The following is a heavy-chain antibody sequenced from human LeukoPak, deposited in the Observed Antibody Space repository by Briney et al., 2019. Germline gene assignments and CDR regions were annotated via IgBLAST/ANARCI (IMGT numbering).Heavy chain of an antibody. Sequence: GGSLRLSCVASGFTFTKSAMHWVRQAPGKGLEWVSSIDFTSRYIYNADSVKGRFTTSRDNAKNSLDLQMNSLKVEDTAVYYCATPAAGPGAEYSLYWGQGTLVIVSS. V-gene: IGHV3-21*01. CDR3: ATPAAGPGAEYSLY. D-gene: IGHD6-13*01. J-gene: IGHJ1*01. CDR1: GFTFTKSA. CDR2: IDFTSRYI.